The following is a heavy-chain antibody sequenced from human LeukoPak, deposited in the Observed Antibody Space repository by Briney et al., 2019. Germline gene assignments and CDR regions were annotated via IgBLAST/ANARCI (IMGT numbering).Heavy chain of an antibody. CDR2: ISSSSSYI. Sequence: GGSLRLSCAASGFTFSSYSMNWVRQAPGKGLEWVSSISSSSSYIYYADSVKGRFTISRDNAKNSLYLQMNSLRAEDTAVYYCARVVGSYSAFDTWGQGTMVTVSS. V-gene: IGHV3-21*01. J-gene: IGHJ3*02. CDR3: ARVVGSYSAFDT. CDR1: GFTFSSYS. D-gene: IGHD1-26*01.